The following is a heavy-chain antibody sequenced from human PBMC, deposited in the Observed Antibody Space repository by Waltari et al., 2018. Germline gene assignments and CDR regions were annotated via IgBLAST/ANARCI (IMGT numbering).Heavy chain of an antibody. CDR2: ILSNGITK. CDR3: VKDLDSTWSFDS. Sequence: QVQLVESGGGVVQPGGSLRLSCAASGFTLSSKGMHWVRQAPGKGLEWVTFILSNGITKFYADSVKGRFTISRDESKNTLYLQMNGLRPEDTAVYYCVKDLDSTWSFDSWGQGTLVIVSS. V-gene: IGHV3-30*02. D-gene: IGHD3-3*01. CDR1: GFTLSSKG. J-gene: IGHJ4*02.